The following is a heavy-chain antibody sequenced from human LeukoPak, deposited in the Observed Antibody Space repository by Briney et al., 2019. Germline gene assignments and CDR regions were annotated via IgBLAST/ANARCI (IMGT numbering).Heavy chain of an antibody. V-gene: IGHV3-23*01. Sequence: PGGSLRLSCAVSGFTFSSYGMSWVRQAPGKGLEWVSGISGSGGNTYYADSVKGRVTISRDNSKNTLYLQMNSLRAGDTAVYYCAKDGQLRGQGTLVTVSS. CDR1: GFTFSSYG. CDR2: ISGSGGNT. CDR3: AKDGQL. J-gene: IGHJ4*02. D-gene: IGHD5-24*01.